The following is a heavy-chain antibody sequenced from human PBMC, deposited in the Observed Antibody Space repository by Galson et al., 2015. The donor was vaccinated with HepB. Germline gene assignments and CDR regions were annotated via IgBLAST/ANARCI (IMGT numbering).Heavy chain of an antibody. CDR1: GFTFSSYA. CDR3: AKAIYDSSGYLDY. D-gene: IGHD3-22*01. V-gene: IGHV3-23*01. Sequence: SLRLSCAASGFTFSSYAMSWVRQAPGKGLEWVSAISGSGGSTYYADSVKGRFTISRDNSKNTLYLQMNSLRAEDTAVYYCAKAIYDSSGYLDYWGQGTLVTVSS. J-gene: IGHJ4*02. CDR2: ISGSGGST.